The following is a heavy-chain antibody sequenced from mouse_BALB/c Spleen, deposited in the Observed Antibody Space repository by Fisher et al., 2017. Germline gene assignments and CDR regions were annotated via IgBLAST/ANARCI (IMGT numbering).Heavy chain of an antibody. J-gene: IGHJ4*01. V-gene: IGHV1-9*01. D-gene: IGHD4-1*01. CDR3: AKTGPSYAMDY. Sequence: KFKGKATFTADTSSNTAYMQLSSLTSEDSAVYYCAKTGPSYAMDYWGQGTSVTVSS.